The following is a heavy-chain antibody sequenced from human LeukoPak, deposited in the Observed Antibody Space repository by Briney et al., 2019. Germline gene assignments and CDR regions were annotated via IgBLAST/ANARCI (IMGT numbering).Heavy chain of an antibody. V-gene: IGHV3-66*01. CDR1: GFTFNDFW. J-gene: IGHJ4*02. CDR2: IYAGGNT. Sequence: GGSLRLSCAASGFTFNDFWMNWVRQVPGKGLEWVSVIYAGGNTYYADSVKERFTISRDNSRNTLYLQMNSLRGDDTAVYYCAREVYSSTWFDLWGQGTLVTVSS. CDR3: AREVYSSTWFDL. D-gene: IGHD6-13*01.